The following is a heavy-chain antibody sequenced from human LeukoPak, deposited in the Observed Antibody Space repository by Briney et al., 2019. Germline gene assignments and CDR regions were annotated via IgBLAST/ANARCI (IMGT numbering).Heavy chain of an antibody. V-gene: IGHV1-46*01. D-gene: IGHD7-27*01. Sequence: ASVKVSCKASGYTFTSNWMHWVRQAPGQGLEWMGVISPSGGSTTYAPKFQGRVTLTRDMSTSTDYLELSSLRSEDTAVYYCARVSWGDAFDIWGQGTMVTVSS. CDR3: ARVSWGDAFDI. CDR2: ISPSGGST. CDR1: GYTFTSNW. J-gene: IGHJ3*02.